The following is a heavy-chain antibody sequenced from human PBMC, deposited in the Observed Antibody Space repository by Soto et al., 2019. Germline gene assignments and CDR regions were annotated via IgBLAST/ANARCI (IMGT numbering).Heavy chain of an antibody. CDR3: ARDYRDGYNPTDY. CDR2: IYSGGST. CDR1: GFTVSSNY. D-gene: IGHD5-12*01. V-gene: IGHV3-53*01. J-gene: IGHJ4*02. Sequence: EVQLVESGGGLIQPGGSLRLSCAASGFTVSSNYMSWVRQAPGKGLEWVSVIYSGGSTYYADSVKGRFTISRDNSKNTLYLQMNSLRAEDTAVYYCARDYRDGYNPTDYWGQGTLVTVSS.